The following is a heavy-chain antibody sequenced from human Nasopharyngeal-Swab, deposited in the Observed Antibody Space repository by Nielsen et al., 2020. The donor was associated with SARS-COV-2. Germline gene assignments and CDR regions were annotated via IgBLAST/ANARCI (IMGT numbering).Heavy chain of an antibody. CDR2: ISSSSSYI. CDR3: ARDLGDDAFDI. D-gene: IGHD3-16*01. V-gene: IGHV3-21*01. J-gene: IGHJ3*02. CDR1: GFTFSSYS. Sequence: GESLRLSCAASGFTFSSYSMNWVRQAPGKGLEWVSSISSSSSYIYYADSVKGRFTISRDNAKNSLYLQMNSLRAEDTAVYYCARDLGDDAFDIWGQGTMVTVSS.